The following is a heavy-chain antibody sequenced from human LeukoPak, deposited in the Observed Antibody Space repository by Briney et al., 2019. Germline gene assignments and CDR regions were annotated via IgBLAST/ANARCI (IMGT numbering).Heavy chain of an antibody. Sequence: EGSLRLSCAASGFTVSSNYMSWVRQAPGKGLEWVSVIYSGGSTYYADSVKGRFTISRENSKNTLYLQMNSLRAEDTAVYYCARAARWYEDAFDIWGQGTMVTVSS. CDR1: GFTVSSNY. D-gene: IGHD6-13*01. J-gene: IGHJ3*02. CDR2: IYSGGST. V-gene: IGHV3-66*01. CDR3: ARAARWYEDAFDI.